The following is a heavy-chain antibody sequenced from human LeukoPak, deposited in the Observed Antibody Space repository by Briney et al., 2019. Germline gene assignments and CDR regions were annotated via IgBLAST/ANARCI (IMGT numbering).Heavy chain of an antibody. Sequence: GASVKVSCKASGYTFTSYGISWVRQAPGQGLEWMGWISAYNGNTNYAQKLQGRVTITADKSTSTAYMELSSLRSEDTAVYYCARETGGIYAAAAGTVSSAFDYWGQGTLVTVSS. CDR2: ISAYNGNT. D-gene: IGHD6-13*01. V-gene: IGHV1-18*01. CDR1: GYTFTSYG. CDR3: ARETGGIYAAAAGTVSSAFDY. J-gene: IGHJ4*02.